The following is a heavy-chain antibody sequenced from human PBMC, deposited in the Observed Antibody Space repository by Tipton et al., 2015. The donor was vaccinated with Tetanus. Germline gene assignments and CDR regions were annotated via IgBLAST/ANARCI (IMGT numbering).Heavy chain of an antibody. CDR2: IKQDGSAL. Sequence: SLRLSCVASGFTFSNYCMTWVRQAPGKGLEWVANIKQDGSALYYVDSVKGRFTFSRDNAENSLYLQVNSLRVEDTAVYYCARAISSRWGKHDAFDIWGQGTMVTVS. CDR1: GFTFSNYC. D-gene: IGHD3-16*01. V-gene: IGHV3-7*01. CDR3: ARAISSRWGKHDAFDI. J-gene: IGHJ3*02.